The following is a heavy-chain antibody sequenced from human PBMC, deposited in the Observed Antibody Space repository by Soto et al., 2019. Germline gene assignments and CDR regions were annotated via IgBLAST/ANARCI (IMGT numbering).Heavy chain of an antibody. Sequence: QVQLQESGPGLVKHSQTLSLTCTVSGDSLSSGDYWSWVRQPPGMGLEWIGYIYFTGSTYYNPSLKSRITISVDTSKNQCSLKLISVTAADTAVYYCARDSEAAPWTFDSWGQGTLVTVSS. CDR2: IYFTGST. J-gene: IGHJ4*02. V-gene: IGHV4-30-4*01. CDR3: ARDSEAAPWTFDS. D-gene: IGHD6-13*01. CDR1: GDSLSSGDY.